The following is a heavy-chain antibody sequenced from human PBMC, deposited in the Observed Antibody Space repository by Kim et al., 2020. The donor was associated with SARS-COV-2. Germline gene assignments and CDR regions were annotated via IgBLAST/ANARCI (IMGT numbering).Heavy chain of an antibody. CDR3: AREGSGYDEEYYFDY. V-gene: IGHV3-53*01. CDR2: IYSGGST. Sequence: GGSLRLSCAASGFTVSSNYMSWVRQAPGKGLEWVSVIYSGGSTYYADSVKGRFTISRDNSKNTLYLRMNSLRAEDTAVYYCAREGSGYDEEYYFDYWGQGTLVTVSS. D-gene: IGHD5-12*01. CDR1: GFTVSSNY. J-gene: IGHJ4*02.